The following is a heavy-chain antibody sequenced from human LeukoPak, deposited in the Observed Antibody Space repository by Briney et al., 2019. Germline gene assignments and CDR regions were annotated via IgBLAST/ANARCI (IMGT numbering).Heavy chain of an antibody. J-gene: IGHJ4*02. V-gene: IGHV1-69*04. CDR1: GGTFSSYA. CDR2: IIPILGIA. D-gene: IGHD5-18*01. CDR3: ARDRRTRGYSYGGLFDY. Sequence: SVKVSCKASGGTFSSYAISWVRQAPGQGLEWMGRIIPILGIANYAQKFQGRVTITADKSTSTAYMELSSLRAEDTAVYYCARDRRTRGYSYGGLFDYWGQGTLVTVSS.